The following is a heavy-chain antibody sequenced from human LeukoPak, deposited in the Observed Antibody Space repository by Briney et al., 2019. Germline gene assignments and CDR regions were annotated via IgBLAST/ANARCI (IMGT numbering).Heavy chain of an antibody. V-gene: IGHV4-4*07. CDR3: ARGGFYGHPFDF. J-gene: IGHJ4*02. CDR2: IYNSGST. Sequence: SETLSLTCTVSGSSISSYYWTWIRQPAGKGLEWIGRIYNSGSTNYNPSLKSRVTMSIDTSKHQFSLKLTSVTAADTAVYFCARGGFYGHPFDFGGQGTLVTVSS. D-gene: IGHD3-10*01. CDR1: GSSISSYY.